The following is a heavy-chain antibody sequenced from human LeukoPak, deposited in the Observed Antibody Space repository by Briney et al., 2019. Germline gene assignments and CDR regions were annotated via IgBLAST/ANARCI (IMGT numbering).Heavy chain of an antibody. CDR1: GGFISSYY. J-gene: IGHJ4*02. Sequence: SETLSLTCTVSGGFISSYYWSWIRQPPGKGLEWIGYIYYSGSTNYNPSLKSRVTISVDTSKNQFSLKLSSVTAADTAVYYCARLGWYFDYWGQGTLVTVSS. CDR3: ARLGWYFDY. CDR2: IYYSGST. V-gene: IGHV4-59*08. D-gene: IGHD6-19*01.